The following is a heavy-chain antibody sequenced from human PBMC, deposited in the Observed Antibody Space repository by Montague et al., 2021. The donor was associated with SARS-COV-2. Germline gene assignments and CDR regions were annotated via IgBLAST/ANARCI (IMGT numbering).Heavy chain of an antibody. CDR3: ANWEN. V-gene: IGHV3-30*04. J-gene: IGHJ4*02. D-gene: IGHD1-26*01. CDR2: FSFVGSNR. Sequence: SLRLSCAVSGFSLNTNAVHWVRQAPGKGLEWVAVFSFVGSNRYYADSVKGRFTISRDDSENKLHLQMNSLRPEDTAVYYCANWENWGQGTLVIVSS. CDR1: GFSLNTNA.